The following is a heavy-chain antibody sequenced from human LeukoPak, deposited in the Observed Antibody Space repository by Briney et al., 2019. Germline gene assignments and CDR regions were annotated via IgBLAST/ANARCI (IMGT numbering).Heavy chain of an antibody. V-gene: IGHV3-48*03. J-gene: IGHJ4*02. CDR1: GFTFSLYE. D-gene: IGHD6-13*01. CDR3: ARDMAAAGDY. Sequence: PGGSLRLSCAASGFTFSLYEMTWVRQAPGKGLEWVSYITRSGSTTYYADSVKGRFTISRDNAKNSLYLQMNSLTTEDTAVYYCARDMAAAGDYWDQGTLVTVSS. CDR2: ITRSGSTT.